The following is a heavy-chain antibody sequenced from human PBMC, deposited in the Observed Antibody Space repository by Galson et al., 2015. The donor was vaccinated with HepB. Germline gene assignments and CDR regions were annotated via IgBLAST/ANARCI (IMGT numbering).Heavy chain of an antibody. CDR2: INPSDGST. V-gene: IGHV1-46*01. Sequence: SVKVSCKASGYTFTRYYMQWVRQAPGHGLEWMGVINPSDGSTSYAQKFQGRVTMTRDTSTSTVYMELSSLRSEDTAVYYCARAAGSLDAFDIWGQGTMVTVSS. CDR3: ARAAGSLDAFDI. CDR1: GYTFTRYY. J-gene: IGHJ3*02.